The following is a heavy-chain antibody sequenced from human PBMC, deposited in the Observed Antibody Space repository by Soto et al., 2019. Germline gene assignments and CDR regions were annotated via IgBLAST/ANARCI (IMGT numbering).Heavy chain of an antibody. CDR2: IYYSGST. D-gene: IGHD6-19*01. CDR1: GGSISSYY. Sequence: SETLSLTCTVSGGSISSYYWSWIRQPPGKGLEWIGYIYYSGSTNYNPSLKSRVTISVDTSKSQFSLKLSSVTAADTAVYYCARVLSYSSGWYLDYWGQGTLVTVSS. J-gene: IGHJ4*02. V-gene: IGHV4-59*01. CDR3: ARVLSYSSGWYLDY.